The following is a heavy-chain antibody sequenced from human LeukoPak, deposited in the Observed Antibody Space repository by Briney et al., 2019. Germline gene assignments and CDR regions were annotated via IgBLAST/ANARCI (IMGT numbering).Heavy chain of an antibody. CDR3: ARGWYSSSWYYYGMDV. CDR2: INPNSGGT. Sequence: ASVKVSCKASGYTFTGYYIHWVRQAPGQGLEWMGWINPNSGGTNYAQKFQGRVTMTRDTSISTGYMELSRVRSDDTAVYYCARGWYSSSWYYYGMDVWGQGTTVTVSS. J-gene: IGHJ6*02. D-gene: IGHD6-13*01. CDR1: GYTFTGYY. V-gene: IGHV1-2*02.